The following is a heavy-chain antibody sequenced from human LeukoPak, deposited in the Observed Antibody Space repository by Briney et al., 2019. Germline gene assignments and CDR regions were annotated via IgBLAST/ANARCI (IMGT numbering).Heavy chain of an antibody. CDR1: GYTLTELS. J-gene: IGHJ4*02. CDR2: FDPEDGET. D-gene: IGHD2-15*01. V-gene: IGHV1-24*01. Sequence: ASVKVSCKVSGYTLTELSMHWVRQAPGKGLEWMGGFDPEDGETIYAQKFQGRVTMTEDTSTDTAYMELSSLRSEDTAVYYCARGSYCSGGSCYQYYFDYWGQGTLVTVSS. CDR3: ARGSYCSGGSCYQYYFDY.